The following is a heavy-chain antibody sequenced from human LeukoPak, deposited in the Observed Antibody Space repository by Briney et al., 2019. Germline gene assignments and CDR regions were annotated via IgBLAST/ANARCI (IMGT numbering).Heavy chain of an antibody. J-gene: IGHJ6*02. CDR2: IKQNGSEK. Sequence: GGSLRLSCAASGFTFSSYWMSWVRQAPGKRLEWVANIKQNGSEKYYVDSVKGRFTISRDNAKNSLYLQMNSLRAEDTAVYYCARWGYSPYYYGMDVWGQGTTVTVSS. V-gene: IGHV3-7*01. D-gene: IGHD5-18*01. CDR3: ARWGYSPYYYGMDV. CDR1: GFTFSSYW.